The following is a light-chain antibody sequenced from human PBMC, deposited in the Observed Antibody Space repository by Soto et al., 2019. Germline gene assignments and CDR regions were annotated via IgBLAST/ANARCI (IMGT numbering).Light chain of an antibody. J-gene: IGKJ5*01. V-gene: IGKV3-20*01. CDR3: QEYVFPPIT. CDR1: QSVTSKY. CDR2: GAS. Sequence: EILVSPSPGTLSLSPGDRATLSCEASQSVTSKYLAWYQQKPVQAPRLLIYGASTRATGIPDRFGVSGSGTDFTLTSSILEPEDFTVYCCQEYVFPPITFGEGTRLEI.